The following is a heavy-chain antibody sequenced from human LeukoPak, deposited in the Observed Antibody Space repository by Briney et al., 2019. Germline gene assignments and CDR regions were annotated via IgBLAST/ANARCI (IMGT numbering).Heavy chain of an antibody. CDR1: GFTFSSYA. V-gene: IGHV3-23*01. J-gene: IGHJ4*02. CDR2: ISGSGGST. Sequence: GGSLRLSCAASGFTFSSYAMSWVRQAPGKGLEWASAISGSGGSTYYADSVKGRFTISRDNSKNTLYLQMNSLRAEDTAVYYCAKDRYYYDSSGYSAPRLTFDYWGRGTLVTVSS. CDR3: AKDRYYYDSSGYSAPRLTFDY. D-gene: IGHD3-22*01.